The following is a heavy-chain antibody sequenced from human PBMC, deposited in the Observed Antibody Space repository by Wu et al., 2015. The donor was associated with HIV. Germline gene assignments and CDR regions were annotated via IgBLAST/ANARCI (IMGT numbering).Heavy chain of an antibody. CDR1: GYTFTRYY. Sequence: QVQLVQSGAEVKKPGASVKVSCKASGYTFTRYYMHWVRQAPGQGLEWMGIIKPSGGSTAYAQKFQGRVTMTRDTSTYTVYMELSSLRSEDTAMYYCARGHLDIAVVRAAPEETGYSDYWGQGTLVTVSS. J-gene: IGHJ4*02. V-gene: IGHV1-46*01. CDR2: IKPSGGST. CDR3: ARGHLDIAVVRAAPEETGYSDY. D-gene: IGHD2-15*01.